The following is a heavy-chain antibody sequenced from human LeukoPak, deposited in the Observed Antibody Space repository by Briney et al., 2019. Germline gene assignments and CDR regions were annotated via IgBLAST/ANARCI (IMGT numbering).Heavy chain of an antibody. Sequence: GGSLRLSCAASGFTFSSYSMNWVRQAPGKGLEWVSSISSSSSYIYYADSVKGRFTISRDNAKNSLYLQMNSLRAEDTAVYYCARDLLDLNYGYCSSTSCRFDYWGQGTLVIVSS. CDR1: GFTFSSYS. V-gene: IGHV3-21*01. CDR3: ARDLLDLNYGYCSSTSCRFDY. J-gene: IGHJ4*02. D-gene: IGHD2-2*01. CDR2: ISSSSSYI.